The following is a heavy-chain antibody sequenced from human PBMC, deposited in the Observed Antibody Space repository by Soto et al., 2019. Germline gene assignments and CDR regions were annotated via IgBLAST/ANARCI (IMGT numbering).Heavy chain of an antibody. CDR1: GYTFTGYY. Sequence: GASVKVSCKASGYTFTGYYMHWVRQAPGQGLEWMGWINPNSGGTNYAQKFQGWVTMTRDTSISTAYMELSRLRSDDTAVYYCAGGDCSGGSCYSGAFDIWGQGTMVTVS. CDR3: AGGDCSGGSCYSGAFDI. V-gene: IGHV1-2*04. J-gene: IGHJ3*02. D-gene: IGHD2-15*01. CDR2: INPNSGGT.